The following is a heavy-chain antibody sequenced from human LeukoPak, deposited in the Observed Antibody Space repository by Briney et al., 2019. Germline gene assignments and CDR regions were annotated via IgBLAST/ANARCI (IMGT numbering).Heavy chain of an antibody. CDR1: GGSISSSTYY. J-gene: IGHJ6*03. CDR2: IYYSGNT. CDR3: ARDHSGAGYTYYYYYMDV. Sequence: PSETLSLTCIISGGSISSSTYYWGWIRQPPGKGLEWIGTIYYSGNTYYNPSLQSRVTISVDTSKNQFSLKLSSVTAADTAVYYCARDHSGAGYTYYYYYMDVWGKGTTVTVSS. D-gene: IGHD2-2*02. V-gene: IGHV4-39*07.